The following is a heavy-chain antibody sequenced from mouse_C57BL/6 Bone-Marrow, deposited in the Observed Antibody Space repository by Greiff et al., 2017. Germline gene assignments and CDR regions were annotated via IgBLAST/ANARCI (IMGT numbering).Heavy chain of an antibody. CDR2: INPSTGGT. V-gene: IGHV1-42*01. CDR3: ASSYDYDEGPSLAY. Sequence: EVQLQQSGPELVKPGASVKISCKASGYSFTGYYMNWVKQSPEKSLEWIGEINPSTGGTTYNQKFKAKATLTVDKSSSTAYMQLKSLTSEDSAVYYCASSYDYDEGPSLAYWGQGTLVTVSA. CDR1: GYSFTGYY. D-gene: IGHD2-4*01. J-gene: IGHJ3*01.